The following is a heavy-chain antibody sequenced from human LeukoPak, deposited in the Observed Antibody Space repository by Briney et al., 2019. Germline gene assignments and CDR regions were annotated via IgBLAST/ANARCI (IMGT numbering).Heavy chain of an antibody. CDR2: ISHSGST. CDR1: GFTFSNYA. V-gene: IGHV4-34*01. CDR3: ARVSYNWEKYYYFGMDV. Sequence: GSLRLSCAASGFTFSNYAMSWVRQPPGKGLEWIGEISHSGSTNYNPSLKSRVTISIDTSKNQFSLKLSSVTAADTAVYYCARVSYNWEKYYYFGMDVWGQGSTVTVSS. J-gene: IGHJ6*02. D-gene: IGHD1-1*01.